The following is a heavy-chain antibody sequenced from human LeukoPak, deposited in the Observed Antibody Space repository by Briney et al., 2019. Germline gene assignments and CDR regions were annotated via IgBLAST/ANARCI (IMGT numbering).Heavy chain of an antibody. V-gene: IGHV4-38-2*02. CDR2: IYHSGST. CDR1: GYSISSGYY. D-gene: IGHD3-16*01. J-gene: IGHJ4*02. Sequence: SETLSLTCTVSGYSISSGYYWGWIRQSPGKGLDWIGSIYHSGSTYYNPSLKSRVTISVDTSKNQFSLKLSSVTAADTAVYYCARGGGLEDFDYWGQGTLVTVSS. CDR3: ARGGGLEDFDY.